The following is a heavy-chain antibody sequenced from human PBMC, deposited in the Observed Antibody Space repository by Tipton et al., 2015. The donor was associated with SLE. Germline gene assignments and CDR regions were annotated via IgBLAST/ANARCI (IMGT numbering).Heavy chain of an antibody. CDR3: ARFPTYHFDL. Sequence: TLSLTCTVSGGSISGGTYYWGWIRQPPGKGLEWIGNIYYGGSTYYAPSLKSRISISVDTSKNQFSLNLSSVTAADTAVYYCARFPTYHFDLWGQGTLVTVSS. J-gene: IGHJ4*02. CDR1: GGSISGGTYY. V-gene: IGHV4-39*07. D-gene: IGHD2-2*01. CDR2: IYYGGST.